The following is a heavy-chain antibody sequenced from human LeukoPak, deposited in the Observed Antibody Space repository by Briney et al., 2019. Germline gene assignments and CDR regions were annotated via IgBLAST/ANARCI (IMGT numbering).Heavy chain of an antibody. J-gene: IGHJ6*04. D-gene: IGHD6-25*01. Sequence: GGSLRLSCAASGFTFSSYEMNWVRQAPGKGLEWVSYISSSGSTIYYADSLKCRFTISRDNAKNSLYLQMNSLRAEDTAVYYCARDGTPTYSSGWVYMDVWGKGTTVTISS. CDR1: GFTFSSYE. CDR2: ISSSGSTI. CDR3: ARDGTPTYSSGWVYMDV. V-gene: IGHV3-48*03.